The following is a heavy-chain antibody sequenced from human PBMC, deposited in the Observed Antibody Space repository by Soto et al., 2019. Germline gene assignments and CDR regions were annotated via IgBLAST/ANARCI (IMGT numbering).Heavy chain of an antibody. Sequence: GGSLRLSCAASGFTFSSYAMSWVRQAPGKGLEWVSAISGSGGSTYYADSVKGRFTISRDNSKNTLYLQMNSLRAEDTAVYYCAKTSSSPPYYYYYYMDVWGKGTTVTVSS. CDR1: GFTFSSYA. D-gene: IGHD6-6*01. V-gene: IGHV3-23*01. CDR2: ISGSGGST. CDR3: AKTSSSPPYYYYYYMDV. J-gene: IGHJ6*03.